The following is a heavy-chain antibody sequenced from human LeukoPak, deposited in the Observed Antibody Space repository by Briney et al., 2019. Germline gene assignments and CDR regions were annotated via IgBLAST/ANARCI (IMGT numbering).Heavy chain of an antibody. J-gene: IGHJ4*02. CDR2: IYPGDSDT. V-gene: IGHV5-51*01. Sequence: GESLKISCKGSGYSFTDYWIGWVRQMPGKGLEWMGIIYPGDSDTRYSPSFQGQVTISADRSGSTAYVQWNSLKASDTAIYYCARWVGYCSGTSCHGDSWGQGTLVTVSS. CDR1: GYSFTDYW. D-gene: IGHD2-2*03. CDR3: ARWVGYCSGTSCHGDS.